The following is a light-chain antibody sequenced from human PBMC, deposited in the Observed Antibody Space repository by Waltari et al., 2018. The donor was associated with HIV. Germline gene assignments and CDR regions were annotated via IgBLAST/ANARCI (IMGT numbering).Light chain of an antibody. J-gene: IGLJ3*02. CDR1: SRNVGNYNL. CDR2: EAV. Sequence: QSALTQPASVSGSPGQSITISCTGTSRNVGNYNLVSRYQQYPGKAPNLMIYEAVKRPSGVSNRISASKSGNTASLTISGLQAEDEADYYCCSYGGSSTWVFGGGTKLTVL. V-gene: IGLV2-23*01. CDR3: CSYGGSSTWV.